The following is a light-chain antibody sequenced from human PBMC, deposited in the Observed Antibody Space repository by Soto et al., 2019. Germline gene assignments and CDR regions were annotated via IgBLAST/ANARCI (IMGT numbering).Light chain of an antibody. CDR3: QQRNSYPRT. CDR1: QGISSY. Sequence: DIKLTQSPSFMSASVGDRVTITCRASQGISSYLAWYQQKPGKAPKLLIYAASTLQSGVPSRFSGSGSGTEFTLTISSLQPEDFATYYCQQRNSYPRTFGQGTKLEIK. CDR2: AAS. J-gene: IGKJ2*01. V-gene: IGKV1-9*01.